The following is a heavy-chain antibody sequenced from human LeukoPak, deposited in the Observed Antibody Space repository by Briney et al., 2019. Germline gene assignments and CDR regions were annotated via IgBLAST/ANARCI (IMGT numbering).Heavy chain of an antibody. V-gene: IGHV4-34*01. CDR3: VRLGVYYYDSSGYYGRRRYYFDY. CDR1: GGSISSYY. Sequence: SETLSLTCTVSGGSISSYYWNWIRQPPGKGLEWIGEINHSGSTNYNPSLKSRVTISVDTSKNQFSLKLSSVTAADTAVYYCVRLGVYYYDSSGYYGRRRYYFDYWGQGTLVTVSS. D-gene: IGHD3-22*01. CDR2: INHSGST. J-gene: IGHJ4*02.